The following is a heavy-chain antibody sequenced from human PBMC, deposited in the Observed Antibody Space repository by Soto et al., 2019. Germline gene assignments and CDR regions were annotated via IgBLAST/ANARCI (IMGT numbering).Heavy chain of an antibody. Sequence: SETLSLTCTVSGGSISSGSYYWGWIRQPPGKGLEWIGSIYYSGSTYYNPSLKSRVTISVDTSKNQFSLKLSSVTAADTAVYYCASTFSGYDFWSGYYAHYYYYMDVWGKGTTVTVSS. D-gene: IGHD3-3*01. CDR2: IYYSGST. J-gene: IGHJ6*03. CDR3: ASTFSGYDFWSGYYAHYYYYMDV. CDR1: GGSISSGSYY. V-gene: IGHV4-39*01.